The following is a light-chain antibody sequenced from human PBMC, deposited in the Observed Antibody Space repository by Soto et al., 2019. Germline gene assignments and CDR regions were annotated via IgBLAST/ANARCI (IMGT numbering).Light chain of an antibody. V-gene: IGKV3-15*01. CDR1: QSVSIN. J-gene: IGKJ1*01. Sequence: EIVMTQSPATLSVSPGERATLSCRASQSVSINLAWYQQKPGQAPRLLIYGASTRATGIPARFSGSGSGTEFTLTISSLKSEDFAVYYCQQYNNWPETFGQGNTVEIK. CDR2: GAS. CDR3: QQYNNWPET.